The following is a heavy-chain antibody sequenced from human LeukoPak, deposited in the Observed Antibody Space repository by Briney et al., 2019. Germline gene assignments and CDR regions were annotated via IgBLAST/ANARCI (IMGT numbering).Heavy chain of an antibody. CDR1: GYTFTSYD. V-gene: IGHV1-8*01. Sequence: GASVKVSCKASGYTFTSYDINWVRQATGQGLEWMGWMNPNSGNTGYAQKFQCRVTMTRNTSISTAYMELSSLRSEDMAVYYCARGGALLLSFGESFRKYNRFGPWGQGTLVTVYS. J-gene: IGHJ5*02. CDR2: MNPNSGNT. CDR3: ARGGALLLSFGESFRKYNRFGP. D-gene: IGHD3-10*01.